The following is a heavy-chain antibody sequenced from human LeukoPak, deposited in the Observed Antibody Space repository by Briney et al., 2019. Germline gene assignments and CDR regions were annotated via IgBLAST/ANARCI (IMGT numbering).Heavy chain of an antibody. CDR2: IWYDGSNK. J-gene: IGHJ3*01. Sequence: PGGSLRLSCVVSGFTFSDYDMHWVRQAPGMGPEWVAAIWYDGSNKYCADSVKGRFTISRDNSKDTLLLQMDSLRVDDTAVYYCARPSKMIRGVIFLFDLWGQGKGVTVSS. CDR3: ARPSKMIRGVIFLFDL. V-gene: IGHV3-33*03. D-gene: IGHD3-10*01. CDR1: GFTFSDYD.